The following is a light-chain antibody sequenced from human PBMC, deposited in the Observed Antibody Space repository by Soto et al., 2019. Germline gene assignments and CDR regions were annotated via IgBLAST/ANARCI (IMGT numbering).Light chain of an antibody. J-gene: IGLJ2*01. V-gene: IGLV1-40*01. CDR1: SSNIGAGYD. CDR2: GNS. Sequence: QSVLTKPPSVSGAPGQRVNISCTGSSSNIGAGYDVHWYQQLPGTAPKLLIYGNSNRPSGVPDRFSGSKSGTSASLAITGLQAEDEADYYCQSYDSSLSGSIFGGGTKLTVL. CDR3: QSYDSSLSGSI.